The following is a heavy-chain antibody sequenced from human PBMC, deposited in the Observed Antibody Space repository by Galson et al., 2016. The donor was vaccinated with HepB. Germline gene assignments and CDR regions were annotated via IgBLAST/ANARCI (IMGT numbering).Heavy chain of an antibody. CDR3: AKVWGDRPY. J-gene: IGHJ4*02. D-gene: IGHD3-16*01. CDR2: ITGSGGST. V-gene: IGHV3-23*01. Sequence: SLRLSCAASGFTFTAYAMSWVRQAPGKGLEWVSTITGSGGSTYYADSVKGRFTISRDNSKNTLYRQMNSLRAEDTAVYYCAKVWGDRPYWGQGTLVTVSS. CDR1: GFTFTAYA.